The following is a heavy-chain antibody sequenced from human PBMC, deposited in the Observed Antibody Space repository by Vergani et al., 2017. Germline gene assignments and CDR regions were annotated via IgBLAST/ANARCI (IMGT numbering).Heavy chain of an antibody. V-gene: IGHV3-30-3*01. D-gene: IGHD2-2*01. CDR3: AREDIVVVPAAKSGVVDWFDP. CDR2: ISYDGSNK. CDR1: GFTFSSYA. J-gene: IGHJ5*02. Sequence: QVQLVESGGGVVQPGRSLRLSCAASGFTFSSYAMYWVRQAPGNGLEWVAVISYDGSNKYYADSVKGRFTISRDNSKNTLYLQMNSLRAEDTAVYYCAREDIVVVPAAKSGVVDWFDPWGQGTLVTVSS.